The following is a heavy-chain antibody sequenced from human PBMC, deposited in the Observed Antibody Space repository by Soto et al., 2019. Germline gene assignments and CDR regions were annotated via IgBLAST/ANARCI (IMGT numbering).Heavy chain of an antibody. CDR2: ISSSSSYI. Sequence: EVQLVESGGGLVKPGGSLRLSCAASGFTFSSYSMNWVRQAPGKGLEWVSSISSSSSYIYSADSVKGRVTISRDNATNSLYLKMKSLRAEYTAVYYCARLGYCSGGSCYAASGYWGQGTLVTVSS. CDR1: GFTFSSYS. D-gene: IGHD2-15*01. J-gene: IGHJ4*02. CDR3: ARLGYCSGGSCYAASGY. V-gene: IGHV3-21*01.